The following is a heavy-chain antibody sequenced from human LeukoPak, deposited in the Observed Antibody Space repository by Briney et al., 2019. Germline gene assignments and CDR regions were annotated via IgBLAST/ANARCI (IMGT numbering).Heavy chain of an antibody. V-gene: IGHV3-21*01. CDR3: ARDMGYCSGGSCYAYFDY. Sequence: GGSLRLSCAASGFTFSSHSMNWVRQAPGKGLEWVSSISSSSSYIYYADSVKGRFTISRDNAKNSLYLQMNSLRAEDTAVYYCARDMGYCSGGSCYAYFDYWGQGTLVTVSS. CDR2: ISSSSSYI. D-gene: IGHD2-15*01. CDR1: GFTFSSHS. J-gene: IGHJ4*02.